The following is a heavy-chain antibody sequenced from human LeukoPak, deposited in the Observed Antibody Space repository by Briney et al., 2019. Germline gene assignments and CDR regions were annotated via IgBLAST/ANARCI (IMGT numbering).Heavy chain of an antibody. J-gene: IGHJ4*02. Sequence: GASVKVSCKASGYTFIANYMHWVRQAPGQGLEWMGWINPNSGGTNSAQKFQGRVTLSRDTSISTAHMELSSLRSEDTAVYYCATAGTSFDSWGQGTLVTVSS. CDR1: GYTFIANY. CDR2: INPNSGGT. CDR3: ATAGTSFDS. D-gene: IGHD6-13*01. V-gene: IGHV1-2*02.